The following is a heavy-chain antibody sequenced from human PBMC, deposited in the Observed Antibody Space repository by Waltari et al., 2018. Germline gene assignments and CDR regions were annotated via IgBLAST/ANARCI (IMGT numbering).Heavy chain of an antibody. D-gene: IGHD5-12*01. CDR3: ARAVDVADY. CDR1: GFTFSIYW. J-gene: IGHJ4*02. CDR2: IHQDGSSK. Sequence: EIQVVESGGGLVQPGGSLRLSCAASGFTFSIYWMSWVRRAPGKGRGWVANIHQDGSSKFYLDAVKGRFTISRDNAKNTLYLQMNSLRAEDTALYYCARAVDVADYWGQGTLVTVSS. V-gene: IGHV3-7*01.